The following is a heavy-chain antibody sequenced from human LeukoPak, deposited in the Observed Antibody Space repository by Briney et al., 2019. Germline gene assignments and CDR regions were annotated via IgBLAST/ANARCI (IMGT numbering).Heavy chain of an antibody. Sequence: GGSLRLSCEVSGITVGNNYMNWVRQAPGKGLEWVSVIDSGGSTYYADSVKGRFTASRDISRDTVFLQMTGLRAEDTAIYYCARDWNGDYAFENWGQGTLVIVSS. CDR3: ARDWNGDYAFEN. V-gene: IGHV3-66*01. CDR1: GITVGNNY. D-gene: IGHD1-1*01. CDR2: IDSGGST. J-gene: IGHJ4*02.